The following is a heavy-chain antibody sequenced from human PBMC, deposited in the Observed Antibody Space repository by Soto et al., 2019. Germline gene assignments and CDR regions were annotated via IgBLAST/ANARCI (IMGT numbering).Heavy chain of an antibody. CDR1: GFSLSTSGMC. V-gene: IGHV2-70*01. CDR3: ARTPLGYCSAGSCLTYYYYYGMDV. CDR2: IDWDDDK. D-gene: IGHD2-15*01. J-gene: IGHJ6*02. Sequence: ASGPTLVNPTQTLTLTCTFSGFSLSTSGMCVSWIRQPPGKALEWLALIDWDDDKYYSTSLKTRLTISKDTSKNQVVLTMTNMDPVDTATYYCARTPLGYCSAGSCLTYYYYYGMDVWGQGTTVTVYS.